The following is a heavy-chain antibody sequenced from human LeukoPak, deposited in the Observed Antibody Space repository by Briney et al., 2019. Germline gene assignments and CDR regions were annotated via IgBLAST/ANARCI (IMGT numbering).Heavy chain of an antibody. CDR1: GGTFSSYA. CDR2: IIPIFGTA. D-gene: IGHD3-22*01. J-gene: IGHJ4*02. V-gene: IGHV1-69*01. Sequence: SVKVSCKASGGTFSSYAISWVRQAPGQGLEWVGGIIPIFGTANYAQKFQGRVTITADESTSTAYMELSSLTSEDTAVYYCARGFLRVSTYYYDSSGYYFDYWGQGTLVTVSS. CDR3: ARGFLRVSTYYYDSSGYYFDY.